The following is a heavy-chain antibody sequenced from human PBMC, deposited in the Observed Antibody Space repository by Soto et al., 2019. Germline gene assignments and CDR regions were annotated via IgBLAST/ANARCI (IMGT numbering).Heavy chain of an antibody. V-gene: IGHV4-34*01. CDR1: GTSSSAYF. J-gene: IGHJ4*02. CDR2: INHSGST. D-gene: IGHD5-18*01. CDR3: ARTRAGSYQVIH. Sequence: PSETLSLTCTTYGTSSSAYFWSWIRQPPGRGPEWIAEINHSGSTNYNLSLKSRVSISMDTSRKLLSLKLNAVTAADTAIYYCARTRAGSYQVIHWGLGALVTVSS.